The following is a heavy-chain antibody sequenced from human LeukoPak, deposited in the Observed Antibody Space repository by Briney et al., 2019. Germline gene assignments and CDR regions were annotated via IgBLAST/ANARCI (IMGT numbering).Heavy chain of an antibody. D-gene: IGHD4-17*01. CDR1: GFTFSSYA. Sequence: GGSLRLSCAASGFTFSSYAMHWVRQAPGEGLEWVAVISYDGSNKYYADSVKGRFTISRDNSKNTLYLQMNSLRAEDTAVYYCARVGVDYGDYDFDYWGQGTLVTVSS. CDR3: ARVGVDYGDYDFDY. V-gene: IGHV3-30*04. CDR2: ISYDGSNK. J-gene: IGHJ4*02.